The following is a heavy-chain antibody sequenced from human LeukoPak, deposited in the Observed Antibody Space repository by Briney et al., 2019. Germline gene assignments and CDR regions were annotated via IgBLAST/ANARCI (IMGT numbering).Heavy chain of an antibody. D-gene: IGHD2-15*01. CDR1: GFTFNNYA. V-gene: IGHV3-23*01. CDR3: AKGQRWELPLDY. J-gene: IGHJ4*02. Sequence: PGGSLRLSCAASGFTFNNYAMSWVRQAPGKGLEWVLAFSGSNDNTYYADSVKGRFTISRDNSKNTLYLQMNSLRAEDTALYYGAKGQRWELPLDYWGQGTLVTVSS. CDR2: FSGSNDNT.